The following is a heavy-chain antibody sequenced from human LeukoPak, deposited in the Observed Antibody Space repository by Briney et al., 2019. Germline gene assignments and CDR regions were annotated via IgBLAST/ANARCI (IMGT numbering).Heavy chain of an antibody. Sequence: PSETLSLTCTVSGDSVSDTTHYWGWIRQPPGKGLDWIGNIYYTGSTYSNPSLRSRFTMSVDTSKNQFSLKMSSVTAADTAVYYCARLTKGRFFDFVFDFWGQGTLLTVSS. CDR2: IYYTGST. V-gene: IGHV4-39*01. CDR3: ARLTKGRFFDFVFDF. CDR1: GDSVSDTTHY. D-gene: IGHD3-9*01. J-gene: IGHJ4*02.